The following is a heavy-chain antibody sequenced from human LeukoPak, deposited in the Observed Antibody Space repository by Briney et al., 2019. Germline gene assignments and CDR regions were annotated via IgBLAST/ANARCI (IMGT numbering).Heavy chain of an antibody. CDR1: GFTFSSYA. CDR3: ARGGVHYDSSGYPFDY. J-gene: IGHJ4*02. CDR2: ISGSGGST. V-gene: IGHV3-23*01. Sequence: GGSLRLSCAASGFTFSSYAMSWVRQAPGKGLEWVSAISGSGGSTYYADSVKGRFTISRDNSKNTLYLQMNSLRSEDTAVYYCARGGVHYDSSGYPFDYWGQGTLVTVSS. D-gene: IGHD3-22*01.